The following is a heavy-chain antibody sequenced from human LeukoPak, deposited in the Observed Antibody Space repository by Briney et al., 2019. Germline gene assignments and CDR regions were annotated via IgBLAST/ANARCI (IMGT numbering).Heavy chain of an antibody. V-gene: IGHV1-2*02. CDR2: INPNSGGT. Sequence: ASVKVSCKASGYTFTGYYMHWVRQAPGQGLEWMGWINPNSGGTNYAQKFQGRVTMTRDTSISTAYMGLSRLRSDDTAVYYCARDSGSEPSGNWFDPWGQGTLVTVSS. D-gene: IGHD5-12*01. J-gene: IGHJ5*02. CDR3: ARDSGSEPSGNWFDP. CDR1: GYTFTGYY.